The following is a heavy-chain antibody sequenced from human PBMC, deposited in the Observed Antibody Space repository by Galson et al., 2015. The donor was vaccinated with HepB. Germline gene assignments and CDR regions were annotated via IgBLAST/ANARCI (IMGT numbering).Heavy chain of an antibody. J-gene: IGHJ5*02. CDR2: IPSSGTTT. D-gene: IGHD2-15*01. CDR3: AKVVPFCSGGDCSNWFDP. V-gene: IGHV3-23*01. CDR1: GFTFSNFA. Sequence: SLRLSCAVSGFTFSNFAMGWVRQAPGRGLEWVSVIPSSGTTTYYADSVKGHFTISRDNSKNTLYLQMSSLRAEDTAVYFCAKVVPFCSGGDCSNWFDPWGQGTLVTVSS.